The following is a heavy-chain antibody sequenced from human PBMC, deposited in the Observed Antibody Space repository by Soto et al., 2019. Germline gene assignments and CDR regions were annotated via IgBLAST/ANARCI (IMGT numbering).Heavy chain of an antibody. CDR2: IIPMFGTA. Sequence: QVQLVQSGAEVKKPGSSVKVSCKASGGTFSTDSISWVRQAPGQGLEWMGGIIPMFGTANNAQMFQGRVTITADESTSTAYMELSSLRSEDTAVYFCAREIDGYYGMDVWGQGTTVTVAS. V-gene: IGHV1-69*12. CDR1: GGTFSTDS. J-gene: IGHJ6*02. CDR3: AREIDGYYGMDV.